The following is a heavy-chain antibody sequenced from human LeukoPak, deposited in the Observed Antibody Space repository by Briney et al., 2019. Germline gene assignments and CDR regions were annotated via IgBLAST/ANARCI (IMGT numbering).Heavy chain of an antibody. V-gene: IGHV4-39*07. Sequence: SETLSLTCTVSGGSISSNTYYWGWIRQPPGKGLEWIGSIYYSGSTYYNPSLKSRVTISVDTSKNQFSLRLSSVTAADTAVYYCARRAPVLRYFDWLFRVKKHYNWFDPWGQGTLVTVSS. J-gene: IGHJ5*02. CDR1: GGSISSNTYY. CDR2: IYYSGST. D-gene: IGHD3-9*01. CDR3: ARRAPVLRYFDWLFRVKKHYNWFDP.